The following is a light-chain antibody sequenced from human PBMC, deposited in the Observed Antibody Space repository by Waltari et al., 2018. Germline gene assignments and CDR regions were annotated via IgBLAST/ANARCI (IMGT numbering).Light chain of an antibody. CDR2: AAS. J-gene: IGKJ2*01. CDR1: QSISSY. Sequence: DIQMTQSPSSLSASVGDRVTITCRASQSISSYLNWYQQKPGKAPKLLIYAASSLQSGVPSRFSGSGSGTDFTLTISSLQPEDFATYYCQQSYSTPRVYTFGQGT. CDR3: QQSYSTPRVYT. V-gene: IGKV1-39*01.